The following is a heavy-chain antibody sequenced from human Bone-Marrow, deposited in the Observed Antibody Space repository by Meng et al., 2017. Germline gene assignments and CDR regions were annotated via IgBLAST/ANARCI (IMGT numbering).Heavy chain of an antibody. J-gene: IGHJ4*02. V-gene: IGHV3-23*01. Sequence: GGSLRLSCAASKFTFSSYAMNWVRQAPGKGLEWVSAISGSGDSTYYADSVQGRFTISRDNSKNTLYLQMNSLRAEDTAVYYCAKVTLMVRGAAKWVAHFDYWGQGTLVPSPQ. CDR1: KFTFSSYA. CDR2: ISGSGDST. D-gene: IGHD3-10*01. CDR3: AKVTLMVRGAAKWVAHFDY.